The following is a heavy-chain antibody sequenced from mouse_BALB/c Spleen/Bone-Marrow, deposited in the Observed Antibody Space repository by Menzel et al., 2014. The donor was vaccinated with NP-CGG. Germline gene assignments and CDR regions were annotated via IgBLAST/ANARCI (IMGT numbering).Heavy chain of an antibody. Sequence: EVQLQQSGAELAKPGASVKLSCTASGFNIKDTYMHWVKQRPEQGLEWIGRIDPANGNTKYDPKFQGKATITADTSSNTAYLQLSSLTSEDTAVYYCARYDYGVYFDYWGQGTTLTVSS. CDR1: GFNIKDTY. CDR3: ARYDYGVYFDY. V-gene: IGHV14-3*02. J-gene: IGHJ2*01. CDR2: IDPANGNT. D-gene: IGHD2-4*01.